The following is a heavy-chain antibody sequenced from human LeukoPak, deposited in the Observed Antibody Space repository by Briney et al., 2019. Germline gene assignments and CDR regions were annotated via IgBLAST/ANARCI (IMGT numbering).Heavy chain of an antibody. CDR1: GYLLSELS. Sequence: ASVKVSCKVSGYLLSELSIHWVRQTAGKGLEWMAGFAREVDDTIYSENFQGRVTMTEDTSTDTAYMELSSLTFDDTAVHYCTTGMANDYAGNDYWGQGTLVTVSS. CDR3: TTGMANDYAGNDY. D-gene: IGHD4-23*01. J-gene: IGHJ4*02. V-gene: IGHV1-24*01. CDR2: FAREVDDT.